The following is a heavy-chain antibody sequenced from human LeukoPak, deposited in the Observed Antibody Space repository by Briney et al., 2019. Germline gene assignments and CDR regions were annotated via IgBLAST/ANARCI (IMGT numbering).Heavy chain of an antibody. CDR2: IIPIFGTA. J-gene: IGHJ4*02. Sequence: ASVKVSCKASGGTFSSYAISWVRQAPGQGLEWMGGIIPIFGTANYAQKFQGRVTITADESTSTAYMELSSLRSDDTAVYYCARGYSYGYLAYWGQGTLVTVSS. CDR1: GGTFSSYA. CDR3: ARGYSYGYLAY. D-gene: IGHD5-18*01. V-gene: IGHV1-69*13.